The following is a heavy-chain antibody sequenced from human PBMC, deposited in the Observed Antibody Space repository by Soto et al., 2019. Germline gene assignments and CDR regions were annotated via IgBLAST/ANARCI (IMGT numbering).Heavy chain of an antibody. Sequence: SETLSLTCTVSGGSISSSSYYWGWIRQPPGKGLEWIGSIYYSGSTYYNPSLKSRVTISVDTSKNQFSLKVSSVTAADMAVYYCVRLGIPLGAAGDYNWFDPWGQGTLVTVSS. V-gene: IGHV4-39*01. CDR3: VRLGIPLGAAGDYNWFDP. J-gene: IGHJ5*02. CDR1: GGSISSSSYY. CDR2: IYYSGST. D-gene: IGHD6-25*01.